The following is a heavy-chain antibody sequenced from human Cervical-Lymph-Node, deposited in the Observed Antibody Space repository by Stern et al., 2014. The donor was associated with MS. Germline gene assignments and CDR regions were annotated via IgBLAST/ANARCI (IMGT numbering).Heavy chain of an antibody. CDR1: GFTVRTTY. D-gene: IGHD4-23*01. Sequence: DVQLVESAGVLIQPGGSLRLSCAASGFTVRTTYMTWVRQAPGKRLARVPVIYNDDRTYYADSVRCRFIISRDRSKNTLYLQMNSLRADDTAVYFCARGDYGGDSGYYYGLDVWGQGTTVTVSS. CDR2: IYNDDRT. CDR3: ARGDYGGDSGYYYGLDV. J-gene: IGHJ6*02. V-gene: IGHV3-53*01.